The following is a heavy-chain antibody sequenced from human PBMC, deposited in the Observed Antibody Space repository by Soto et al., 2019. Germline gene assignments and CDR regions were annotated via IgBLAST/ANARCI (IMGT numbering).Heavy chain of an antibody. J-gene: IGHJ6*02. D-gene: IGHD3-10*01. CDR2: ISSSSSYI. V-gene: IGHV3-21*01. CDR1: GFIFDIYS. CDR3: ARDRGAASDIRYYYYGIDV. Sequence: EVQLVESGGGLVKPGGSLRLSCAASGFIFDIYSMTWDRQAPGKGLEWVSSISSSSSYIYYADSVKGRFTISRDNAENSLYLQMSSLRADDTAVYYCARDRGAASDIRYYYYGIDVWGQGTTVTVSS.